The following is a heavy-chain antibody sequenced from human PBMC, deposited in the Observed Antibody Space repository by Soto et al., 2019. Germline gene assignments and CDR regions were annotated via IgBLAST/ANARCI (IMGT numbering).Heavy chain of an antibody. D-gene: IGHD6-19*01. CDR1: GFTFSDYY. Sequence: QVQLVASGGGLVKPGGSLRLSCAASGFTFSDYYMSWIRQAPGKGLEWVSYISHSGTYTNYADSVKGRFTISRDNAKNSLYLQMNSLRAEDTAVFYCARVPISRGSGWYDFDFWGQGTVVTVSS. V-gene: IGHV3-11*06. J-gene: IGHJ4*02. CDR3: ARVPISRGSGWYDFDF. CDR2: ISHSGTYT.